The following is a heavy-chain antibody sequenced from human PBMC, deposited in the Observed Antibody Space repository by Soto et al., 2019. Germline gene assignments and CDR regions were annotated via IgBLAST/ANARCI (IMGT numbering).Heavy chain of an antibody. V-gene: IGHV3-21*01. D-gene: IGHD6-13*01. CDR2: ISSSSSYI. Sequence: ESGGGLVKPGGSLRLSCAASGFTFSSYSMNWVRQAPGKGLEWVSSISSSSSYIYYADSVKGRFTISRDNAKNSLYLQMNSLRAEDTAVYYCARAAAGPYYFDYWGQGTLVTVSS. CDR1: GFTFSSYS. CDR3: ARAAAGPYYFDY. J-gene: IGHJ4*02.